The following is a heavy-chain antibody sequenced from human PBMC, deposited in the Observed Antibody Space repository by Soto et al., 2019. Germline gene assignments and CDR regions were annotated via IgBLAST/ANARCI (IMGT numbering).Heavy chain of an antibody. D-gene: IGHD3-10*01. CDR2: INTGGSA. J-gene: IGHJ4*02. Sequence: GGSLRLSCAASGFTFNNYAMSWVRQPPGKGLEWVSTINTGGSAFYADSLKGHFTMSRDNSKNTLYLQMNSLRAEDTAIYYCAKRGAKPTYYFDSWGLGTRVTVAS. CDR1: GFTFNNYA. V-gene: IGHV3-23*01. CDR3: AKRGAKPTYYFDS.